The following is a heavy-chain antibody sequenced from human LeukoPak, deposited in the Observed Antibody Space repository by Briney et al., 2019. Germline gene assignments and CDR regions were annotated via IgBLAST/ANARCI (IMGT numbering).Heavy chain of an antibody. J-gene: IGHJ5*02. Sequence: SETLSLTCTVSGVSISSSSYYWAWIRQPPGKGLEWIGNIYYSGSAYYNPSLKTRLTISVDTSKNQFSLKLSSVTAADTAVYYCARIIGDPWGQGTLVTVSS. CDR2: IYYSGSA. CDR3: ARIIGDP. V-gene: IGHV4-39*01. CDR1: GVSISSSSYY.